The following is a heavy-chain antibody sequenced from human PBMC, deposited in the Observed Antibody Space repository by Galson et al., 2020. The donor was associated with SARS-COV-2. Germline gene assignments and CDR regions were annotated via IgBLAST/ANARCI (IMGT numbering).Heavy chain of an antibody. V-gene: IGHV3-33*06. CDR1: GLTFSTYG. D-gene: IGHD2-8*01. CDR2: IWYSGSNK. J-gene: IGHJ4*02. CDR3: AKDLMVYAITTMCFDY. Sequence: GGSLRLSCAASGLTFSTYGMNWVRQAPGKGLEWVAVIWYSGSNKYYADSVKGRFTTSRDNSKNTLYLPMNSLRAEDTAVYYCAKDLMVYAITTMCFDYWGQGTLVTVSS.